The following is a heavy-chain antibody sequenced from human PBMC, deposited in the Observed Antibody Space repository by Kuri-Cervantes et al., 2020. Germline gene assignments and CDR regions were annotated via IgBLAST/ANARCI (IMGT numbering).Heavy chain of an antibody. CDR3: STDTVTTTGNAFDI. CDR2: IIPIFGTA. Sequence: SVKVSCKASEGTFSSYAISWVRQAPGQGLEWMGGIIPIFGTANYAQKFQGRVTITADESTSTAYMELSSLRSEDTAVYYCSTDTVTTTGNAFDIWGQGTMVTVSS. CDR1: EGTFSSYA. J-gene: IGHJ3*02. D-gene: IGHD4-17*01. V-gene: IGHV1-69*13.